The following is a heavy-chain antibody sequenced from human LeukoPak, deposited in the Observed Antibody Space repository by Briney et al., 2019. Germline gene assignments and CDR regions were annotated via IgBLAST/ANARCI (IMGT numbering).Heavy chain of an antibody. Sequence: GGSLRLSCAASGFTFSSYAMHWVRQAPGKGLEWVAVISYDGSNKYYADSVEGRFTISRDNSKNTLYPQMNSLRAEDTAVYYCAKDGAPPEYSGSYYFDYWGQGTLVTVSS. CDR3: AKDGAPPEYSGSYYFDY. J-gene: IGHJ4*02. V-gene: IGHV3-30*04. D-gene: IGHD1-26*01. CDR1: GFTFSSYA. CDR2: ISYDGSNK.